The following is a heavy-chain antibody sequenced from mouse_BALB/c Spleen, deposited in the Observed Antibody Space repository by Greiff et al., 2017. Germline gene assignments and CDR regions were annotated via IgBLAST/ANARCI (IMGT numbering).Heavy chain of an antibody. Sequence: EVQLQQSGTVLARPGASVKMSCKASGYSFTSYWMHWVKQRPGQGLEWIGAIYPGNSDTSYNQKFKGKAKLTAVTSASTAYMELSSLTNEDSAVYYCTRIHYYGYGVAYWGQGTLVTVSA. V-gene: IGHV1-5*01. D-gene: IGHD1-2*01. CDR3: TRIHYYGYGVAY. J-gene: IGHJ3*01. CDR2: IYPGNSDT. CDR1: GYSFTSYW.